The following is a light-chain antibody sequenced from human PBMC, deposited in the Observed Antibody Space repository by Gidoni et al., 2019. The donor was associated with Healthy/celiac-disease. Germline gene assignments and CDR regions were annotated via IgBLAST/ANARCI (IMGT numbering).Light chain of an antibody. CDR1: QSVSSSY. CDR3: QQYGSSRCS. J-gene: IGKJ2*04. V-gene: IGKV3-20*01. CDR2: GAS. Sequence: ELVLTQSPGTLSLSPGERATLSCRASQSVSSSYLAWYQQKPGQAPRLLIYGASSRATGSPDRFSGSGSGTDFTLTISRLEPEDFAVYYCQQYGSSRCSFGQGTKLEIK.